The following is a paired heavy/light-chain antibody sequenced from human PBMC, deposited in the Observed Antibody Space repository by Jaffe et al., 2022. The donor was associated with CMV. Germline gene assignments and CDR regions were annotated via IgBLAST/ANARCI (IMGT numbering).Heavy chain of an antibody. CDR1: GFTFSTYW. CDR2: INGDGSIT. J-gene: IGHJ4*02. D-gene: IGHD2-15*01. CDR3: LSGSSCSGGSCSRAFDY. Sequence: EVQVVESGGGLVQPGGSLRLSCAASGFTFSTYWMHWVRQAPGKGLVWVSRINGDGSITTYADSVKGRFTISRDNAKNTLYLQMNSLRGEDTAVYYCLSGSSCSGGSCSRAFDYWGQGTLVTVSS. V-gene: IGHV3-74*01.
Light chain of an antibody. CDR3: FLSYSGARV. CDR2: DIS. CDR1: TGAVTSGHY. Sequence: QAVVTQEPSLTVSPGGTVTLTCASSTGAVTSGHYPYWVQQKPGQAPRTLIYDISNKYSWTPARFSGSLLGGKVALTLSGAQPEDEADYYCFLSYSGARVFGGGTKLTVL. V-gene: IGLV7-46*01. J-gene: IGLJ3*02.